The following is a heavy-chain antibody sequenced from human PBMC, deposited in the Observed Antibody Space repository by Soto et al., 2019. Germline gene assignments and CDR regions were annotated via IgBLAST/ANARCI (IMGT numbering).Heavy chain of an antibody. V-gene: IGHV4-4*02. CDR3: ARHGETQLDY. Sequence: QVQLQESGPRLVKPSGTLSLTCAVSGGSISSSTWWSWVRQPPGKGLEWIGETDNSGSTNYNPSLESRVTISVDKSKNQFALKLSSVTAADTAVYYCARHGETQLDYWGQGTLVTVSS. J-gene: IGHJ4*02. D-gene: IGHD3-3*01. CDR1: GGSISSSTW. CDR2: TDNSGST.